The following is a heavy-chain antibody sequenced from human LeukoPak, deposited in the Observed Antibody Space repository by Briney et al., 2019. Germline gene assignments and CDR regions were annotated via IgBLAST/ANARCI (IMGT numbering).Heavy chain of an antibody. V-gene: IGHV4-39*01. D-gene: IGHD6-19*01. CDR1: GGSISSSSYY. CDR3: ARHSHSGWYYVDY. J-gene: IGHJ4*02. CDR2: IYYSGST. Sequence: TSETLSLTCTVSGGSISSSSYYWGWIRQPPGKGLEWIGSIYYSGSTYYNPSLKSRVTISVDTSKNQFSLKLRSVTAADTAVYYCARHSHSGWYYVDYWGQGTLVTVSS.